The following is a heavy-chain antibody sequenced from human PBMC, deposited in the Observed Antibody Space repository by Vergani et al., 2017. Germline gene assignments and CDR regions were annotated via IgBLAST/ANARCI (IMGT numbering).Heavy chain of an antibody. Sequence: QLLESGGGLIQPGGSLRLSCAASGFTFNSYAMTWVRQAPGKGLEWVSGINNIGGSTYYAASVKGRFTISRDNSKNTLYLQMTDLRAEDTATYYCAKVCGSTSCPYGGGAFDVWGHGTMVTVSS. CDR2: INNIGGST. V-gene: IGHV3-23*01. CDR3: AKVCGSTSCPYGGGAFDV. D-gene: IGHD2-2*01. J-gene: IGHJ3*01. CDR1: GFTFNSYA.